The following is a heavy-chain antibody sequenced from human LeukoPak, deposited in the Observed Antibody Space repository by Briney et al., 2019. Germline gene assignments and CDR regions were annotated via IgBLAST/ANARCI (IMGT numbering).Heavy chain of an antibody. V-gene: IGHV4-59*08. D-gene: IGHD6-19*01. CDR1: GGSISSYF. J-gene: IGHJ4*02. Sequence: SETLSLTCTVSGGSISSYFWSWIRQPPGKGLEWIGYIYYSGSTNYNPSLKSRVTISVDTSKNQFSLKLSSVTAADTAIYYCARAVSGRFDYWGQGTLVTVSS. CDR2: IYYSGST. CDR3: ARAVSGRFDY.